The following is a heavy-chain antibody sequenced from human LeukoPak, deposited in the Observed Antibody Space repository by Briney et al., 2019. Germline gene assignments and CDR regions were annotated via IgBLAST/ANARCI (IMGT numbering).Heavy chain of an antibody. Sequence: GGSLRLSCAASGFTFSSYWMSWVRQAPGKGLEWVANIKQDGSEKYYVDSVKGRFTISRDNAKNSLYLQMNSLRAEDTAVYYCAKMGRAIVVVPAEDYYMDVWGKGTTVTVSS. D-gene: IGHD2-2*01. J-gene: IGHJ6*03. V-gene: IGHV3-7*03. CDR2: IKQDGSEK. CDR1: GFTFSSYW. CDR3: AKMGRAIVVVPAEDYYMDV.